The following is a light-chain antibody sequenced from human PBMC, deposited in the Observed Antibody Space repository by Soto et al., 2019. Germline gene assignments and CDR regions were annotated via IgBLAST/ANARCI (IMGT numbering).Light chain of an antibody. CDR3: QQYKWWPIT. CDR1: QSVSYK. Sequence: EIVMTQSPGTLSVSPGERATLSCRASQSVSYKLAWYQQKPGQAPRLLIYDSSTRDTAIPARFSGSGYGTEFTLTISSLQSEDFAFYYCQQYKWWPITFGQGTRLEVK. V-gene: IGKV3-15*01. J-gene: IGKJ5*01. CDR2: DSS.